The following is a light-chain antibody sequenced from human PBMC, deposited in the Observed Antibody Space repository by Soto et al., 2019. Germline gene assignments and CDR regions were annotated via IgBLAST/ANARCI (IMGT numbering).Light chain of an antibody. CDR2: GNN. CDR1: SSNIGSNI. J-gene: IGLJ3*02. Sequence: QSVLTQPPSASGTPGPRVTISCSGGSSNIGSNIVNWYQQLPGTAPKLLIYGNNQRPSGVPDRFSGSKSGTSASLAISGLQSEDEADYYCAAWDDSLDGWVFGGGIKLTVL. CDR3: AAWDDSLDGWV. V-gene: IGLV1-44*01.